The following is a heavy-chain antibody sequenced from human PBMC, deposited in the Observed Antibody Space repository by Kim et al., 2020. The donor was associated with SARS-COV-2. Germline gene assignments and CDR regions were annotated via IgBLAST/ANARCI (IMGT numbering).Heavy chain of an antibody. CDR1: GYTFTGYY. CDR3: ASLQPHDYDSSGYYLFDY. V-gene: IGHV1-2*02. Sequence: ASVKVSCKASGYTFTGYYMHWVRQAPGQGLEWMGWINPNSGGTNYAQKFQGRVTMTRDTSISTAYMELSRLRSDDTAVYYCASLQPHDYDSSGYYLFDYWGQGTLVTVSS. J-gene: IGHJ4*02. D-gene: IGHD3-22*01. CDR2: INPNSGGT.